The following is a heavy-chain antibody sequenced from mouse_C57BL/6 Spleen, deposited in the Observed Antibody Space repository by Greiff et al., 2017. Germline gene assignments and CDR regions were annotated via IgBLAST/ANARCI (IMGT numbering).Heavy chain of an antibody. CDR3: ARGNHWYFDV. CDR2: ISSGSSTI. J-gene: IGHJ1*03. CDR1: GFTFSDYG. Sequence: EVHLVESGGGLVKPGGSLKLSCAASGFTFSDYGMHWVRQAPEKGLEWVAYISSGSSTIYYADTVKGRFTISRDNAKNTLFLQMTSLRSEDTAMYYCARGNHWYFDVWGTGTTVTVSS. D-gene: IGHD6-1*01. V-gene: IGHV5-17*01.